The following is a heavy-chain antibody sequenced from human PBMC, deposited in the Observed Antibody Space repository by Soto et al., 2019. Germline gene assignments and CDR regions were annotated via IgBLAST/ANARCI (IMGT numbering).Heavy chain of an antibody. CDR1: GGTFSTYA. CDR3: ARAELRYFDSDPWNYNGMDV. CDR2: IIPLFGTT. V-gene: IGHV1-69*13. Sequence: SVKVSCKASGGTFSTYAISWVRQAPGQGPEWMGGIIPLFGTTKYAQKFQGRGTLTADESTSTAYMELSSLRPEDTAVYYCARAELRYFDSDPWNYNGMDVWGQGTTVTVSS. D-gene: IGHD3-9*01. J-gene: IGHJ6*02.